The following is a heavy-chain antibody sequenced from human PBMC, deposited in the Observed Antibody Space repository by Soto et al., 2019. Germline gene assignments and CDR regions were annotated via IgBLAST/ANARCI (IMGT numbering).Heavy chain of an antibody. D-gene: IGHD6-19*01. J-gene: IGHJ4*02. CDR2: ISDTSSSK. CDR1: RFTFSSYA. V-gene: IGHV3-21*01. CDR3: ARERGSWYYFDY. Sequence: PGGSLRLSCAASRFTFSSYAMCWVRQAPGKGLEWVSSISDTSSSKYYADSVKGRFTISRDNAKNSLYLQMNSLRAEDTAVYYCARERGSWYYFDYWGQGSLVTVSS.